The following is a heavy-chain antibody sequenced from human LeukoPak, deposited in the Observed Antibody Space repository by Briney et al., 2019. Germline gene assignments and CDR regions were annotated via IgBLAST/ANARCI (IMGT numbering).Heavy chain of an antibody. D-gene: IGHD3-3*01. V-gene: IGHV3-30*03. CDR3: ARDRYDFWSGYSPLNWFDP. Sequence: GGSLRLSCAASGFRFSAYGMHWVRQAPGKGLEWEAFISYDGTHKYYADSVKGRFTISRDNSKNTLYLQMNSLGSEDTAVYYCARDRYDFWSGYSPLNWFDPWGQGTLVTVSS. J-gene: IGHJ5*02. CDR1: GFRFSAYG. CDR2: ISYDGTHK.